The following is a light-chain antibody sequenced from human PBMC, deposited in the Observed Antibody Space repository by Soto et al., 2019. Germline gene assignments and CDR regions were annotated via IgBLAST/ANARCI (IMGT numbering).Light chain of an antibody. CDR2: EVS. CDR3: SSYAGSIFYV. Sequence: QSALTQPPSASGSPGQSVTISCTGTSSDVGGYNYVSWYQQHPGKAPKLMIYEVSKRPSGVPDRFSGSKSCNSASLTGSGLQAEDEADYYCSSYAGSIFYVFGTGTKLTVL. V-gene: IGLV2-8*01. J-gene: IGLJ1*01. CDR1: SSDVGGYNY.